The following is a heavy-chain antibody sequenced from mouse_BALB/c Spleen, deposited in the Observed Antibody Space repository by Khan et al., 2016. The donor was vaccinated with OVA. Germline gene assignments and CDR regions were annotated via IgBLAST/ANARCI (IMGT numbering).Heavy chain of an antibody. Sequence: VQLVESGPGLVAPSQSLSITCTISGFSLTNYGVHWVRQPPGKGLEWLVVIWSDGSTTYNSALKSSLSISKDNSKSQVFLKMNSLQTDDTAVYYCARQPYYHYYIMDYWGQGTSVTVSS. CDR2: IWSDGST. D-gene: IGHD2-10*01. J-gene: IGHJ4*01. V-gene: IGHV2-6-1*01. CDR3: ARQPYYHYYIMDY. CDR1: GFSLTNYG.